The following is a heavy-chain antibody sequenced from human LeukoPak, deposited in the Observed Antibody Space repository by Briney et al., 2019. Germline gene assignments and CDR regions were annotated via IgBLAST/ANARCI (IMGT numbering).Heavy chain of an antibody. CDR1: GYSFTSYW. J-gene: IGHJ6*03. CDR3: ARHVYDYSNYYYYYMDV. D-gene: IGHD4-11*01. Sequence: AGASLQISCKGSGYSFTSYWIGWVRQMPGKGLEWMGIIYPGDSDTRYSPSFQGQVTISADKSISTAYLQWSSLKASDTAMYYCARHVYDYSNYYYYYMDVWGKGTTVTVSS. V-gene: IGHV5-51*01. CDR2: IYPGDSDT.